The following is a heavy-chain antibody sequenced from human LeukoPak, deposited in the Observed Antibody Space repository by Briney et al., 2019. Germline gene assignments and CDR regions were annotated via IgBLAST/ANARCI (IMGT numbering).Heavy chain of an antibody. Sequence: ETLSLTCTVSGGSISSSSYYWGWIRQPPGKGLEWVSFIYPAGTTYFADSVKGRFTMSRDSSENTMYLQMKTLRVDDTAVYFCARGVRSAWYFDLWGQGTPVTVSS. CDR1: GGSISSSSYY. CDR3: ARGVRSAWYFDL. CDR2: IYPAGTT. V-gene: IGHV3-53*01. D-gene: IGHD2-21*01. J-gene: IGHJ4*02.